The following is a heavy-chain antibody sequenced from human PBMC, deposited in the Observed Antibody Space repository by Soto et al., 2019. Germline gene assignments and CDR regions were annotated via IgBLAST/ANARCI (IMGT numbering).Heavy chain of an antibody. D-gene: IGHD3-22*01. J-gene: IGHJ4*02. CDR2: IDPSDSYT. Sequence: PGESLKISCKGSGYSFTIYWISWVRQMPGKGLEWMGRIDPSDSYTNYSPSFQGHVTISADKSISTAYLQWSSLKASDTAMYYCARQGGYYYDSSGYYSGYWGQGTLVTVS. CDR1: GYSFTIYW. V-gene: IGHV5-10-1*01. CDR3: ARQGGYYYDSSGYYSGY.